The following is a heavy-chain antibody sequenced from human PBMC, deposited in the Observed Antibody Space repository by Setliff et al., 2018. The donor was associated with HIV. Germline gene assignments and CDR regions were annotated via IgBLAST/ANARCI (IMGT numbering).Heavy chain of an antibody. CDR1: GGTFSSHA. Sequence: SVKVSCKASGGTFSSHAISWVRQAPGQGLEWMGRIIPIFGTANYAQKFQGRVTITADKSTSTAYMELSSLRSEDTALYYCARVHYYESSGYYDYWYFDPWGRGTLVTVS. V-gene: IGHV1-69*06. J-gene: IGHJ2*01. CDR3: ARVHYYESSGYYDYWYFDP. D-gene: IGHD3-22*01. CDR2: IIPIFGTA.